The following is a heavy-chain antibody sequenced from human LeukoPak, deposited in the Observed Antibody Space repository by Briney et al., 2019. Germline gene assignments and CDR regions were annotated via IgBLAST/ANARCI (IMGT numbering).Heavy chain of an antibody. D-gene: IGHD3-10*01. CDR2: LYYSGST. CDR3: ARARVRGVPFDY. J-gene: IGHJ4*02. CDR1: GASISSATYY. Sequence: SETLSLTCTVSGASISSATYYWGWIRQPPGKGLEWIGSLYYSGSTFCSPSLKSRLTMSLDTSKNQFSLRLSSVTAADTAVYYCARARVRGVPFDYWGQGTLVTVSS. V-gene: IGHV4-39*07.